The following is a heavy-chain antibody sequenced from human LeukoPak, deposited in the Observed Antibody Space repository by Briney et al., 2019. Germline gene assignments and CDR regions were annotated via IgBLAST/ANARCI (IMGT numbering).Heavy chain of an antibody. CDR2: TSSSDPGT. J-gene: IGHJ4*02. CDR1: GFPLSSYA. V-gene: IGHV3-23*01. Sequence: GGSLRLSRAASGFPLSSYAMSWVRQGPGKGVEWVAATSSSDPGTYHADSVRGRFTISRDNSKNTLYLQMNSLRVEDTAVYFCAKIGGYVVYWGQGTLVTVSS. CDR3: AKIGGYVVY.